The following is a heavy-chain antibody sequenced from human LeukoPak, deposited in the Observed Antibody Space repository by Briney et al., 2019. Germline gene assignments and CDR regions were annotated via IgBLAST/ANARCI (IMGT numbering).Heavy chain of an antibody. CDR3: ARGYSSSWYYFDY. D-gene: IGHD6-13*01. CDR1: GGXISNYY. J-gene: IGHJ4*02. V-gene: IGHV4-59*08. CDR2: IHYSGST. Sequence: SETLSLTCTVSGGXISNYYCSWIRQPPGKGLEWIGYIHYSGSTNYNPSLKSRATISVDTSKSQFSLKLSSVTAADTAVYYCARGYSSSWYYFDYWGQGTLVTVSS.